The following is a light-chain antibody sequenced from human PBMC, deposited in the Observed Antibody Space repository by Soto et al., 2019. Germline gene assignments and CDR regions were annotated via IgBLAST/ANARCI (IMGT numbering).Light chain of an antibody. V-gene: IGKV3-11*01. CDR1: QSVSTS. Sequence: EIVLTQSPATLSLSPGERATLSCRASQSVSTSLAWYQHQPGQAPRLLIHDASYRASGIPDRFRGSGSGTAFTLSISDLEPEDFAVYYCQHRSGWPRSFGRGTKVEF. CDR3: QHRSGWPRS. J-gene: IGKJ1*01. CDR2: DAS.